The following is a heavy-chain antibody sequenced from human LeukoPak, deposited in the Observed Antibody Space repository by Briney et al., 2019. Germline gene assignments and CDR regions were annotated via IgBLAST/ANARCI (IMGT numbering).Heavy chain of an antibody. V-gene: IGHV4-38-2*02. Sequence: PSETLSLTCSVSGTSLSNFYWTWIRQPPGKGLQWIGSIHHSGSTYYNPSLKSRVTISVDTSKNQFSLKLSSVTAADTAVYYCARTSSSGLVGGYYFDYWGQGTLVTVSS. CDR1: GTSLSNFY. D-gene: IGHD6-19*01. CDR2: IHHSGST. J-gene: IGHJ4*02. CDR3: ARTSSSGLVGGYYFDY.